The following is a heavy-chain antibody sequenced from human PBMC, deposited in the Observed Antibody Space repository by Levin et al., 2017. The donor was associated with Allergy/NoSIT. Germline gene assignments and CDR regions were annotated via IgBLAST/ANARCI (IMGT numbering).Heavy chain of an antibody. D-gene: IGHD4-17*01. CDR1: GFTFSDYA. CDR3: AKSRRTYDWYFDL. CDR2: VTGSGVVT. V-gene: IGHV3-23*01. Sequence: RGESLKISCAASGFTFSDYAMSWVRQSPGKGLEWVSAVTGSGVVTYYTDSVRGRFTISRDNSKNTLYLQVNGLRSEDTAVYYCAKSRRTYDWYFDLWGRGTLVTVSS. J-gene: IGHJ2*01.